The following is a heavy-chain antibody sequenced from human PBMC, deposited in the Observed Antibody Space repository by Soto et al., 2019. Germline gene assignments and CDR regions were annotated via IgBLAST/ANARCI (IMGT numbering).Heavy chain of an antibody. J-gene: IGHJ6*02. CDR3: ASSYYGSGNPKDYYYGMDV. CDR1: GYTFTGYA. CDR2: INAGNVNT. D-gene: IGHD3-10*01. V-gene: IGHV1-3*01. Sequence: ASVKVSCKASGYTFTGYAMHWVRQAPGQRLEWMGWINAGNVNTKYSQKFQGRVTITRDTSASTAYMELSSLRSEDTAVYYCASSYYGSGNPKDYYYGMDVWGQGTTVTVSS.